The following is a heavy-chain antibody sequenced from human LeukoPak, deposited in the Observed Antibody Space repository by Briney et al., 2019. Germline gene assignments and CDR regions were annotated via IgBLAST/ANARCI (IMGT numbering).Heavy chain of an antibody. CDR3: ARDDHIVATFDY. D-gene: IGHD5-12*01. V-gene: IGHV3-21*01. CDR2: ISSSSSYI. J-gene: IGHJ4*02. CDR1: GFTFSSYS. Sequence: GGSLRLSCAASGFTFSSYSMNWVRQAPGKGLEWVSSISSSSSYIYYADSVKGRFTISRDNAKNSLYLQMNSLRAEDTAVYYCARDDHIVATFDYWGQGTLVTGSS.